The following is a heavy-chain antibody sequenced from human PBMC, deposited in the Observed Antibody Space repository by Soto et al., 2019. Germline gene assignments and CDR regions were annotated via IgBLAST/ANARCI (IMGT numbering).Heavy chain of an antibody. V-gene: IGHV5-10-1*01. J-gene: IGHJ6*02. D-gene: IGHD3-3*01. CDR2: IDPSDSYT. CDR3: ARTSFPLRFLDYYYYGMDV. Sequence: PGESLKISCQGSGYSFTSYWISWVRQMPGKGLEWMGRIDPSDSYTNYSPSFQGHVTISADKSISTAYLQWSSLKASDTAMYYCARTSFPLRFLDYYYYGMDVWGQGTTVTVSS. CDR1: GYSFTSYW.